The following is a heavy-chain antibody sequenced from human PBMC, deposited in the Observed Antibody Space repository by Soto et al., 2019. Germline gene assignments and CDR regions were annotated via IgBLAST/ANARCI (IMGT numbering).Heavy chain of an antibody. D-gene: IGHD4-4*01. CDR2: TSGSGGST. J-gene: IGHJ4*02. V-gene: IGHV3-23*01. CDR1: GFTFSSYA. Sequence: GGSLRLSCAASGFTFSSYAMGWVRQAPGKGLDWVSTTSGSGGSTFYADSVKGRFTISRDNSKNTLYLQMNSLRAEDTAVYYCAKDFLYSNSLPFYFDYWGQGTLVTVSS. CDR3: AKDFLYSNSLPFYFDY.